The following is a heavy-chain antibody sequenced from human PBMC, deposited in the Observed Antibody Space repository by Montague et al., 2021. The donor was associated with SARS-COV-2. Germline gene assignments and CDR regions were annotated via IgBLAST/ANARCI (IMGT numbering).Heavy chain of an antibody. CDR3: ARVLDYYGSGSYPLYYYYGMDV. D-gene: IGHD3-10*01. V-gene: IGHV3-30*19. CDR2: IWYDGSNK. CDR1: GFTFSSYG. J-gene: IGHJ6*02. Sequence: SLRLSCAASGFTFSSYGMHWVRQAPGKGLEWVAVIWYDGSNKYYADSVKGRFTISRDNSKNTLYLQMNSLRAEDTAVYYCARVLDYYGSGSYPLYYYYGMDVWGQGTTVTVSS.